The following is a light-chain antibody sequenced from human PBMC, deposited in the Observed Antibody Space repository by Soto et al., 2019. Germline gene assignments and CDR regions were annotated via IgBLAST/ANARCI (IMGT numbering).Light chain of an antibody. CDR3: MQPLQSWT. CDR1: RSLLHSNGYNY. CDR2: LGS. Sequence: DIVMTQSPLSLPVTPGEPASISFRSIRSLLHSNGYNYLDWYLQKPGQSPQLLIYLGSNRASGVPDRFSGSGSGTDFTLKISRVEAEDVGVYYCMQPLQSWTFGQGTRLEIK. J-gene: IGKJ5*01. V-gene: IGKV2-28*01.